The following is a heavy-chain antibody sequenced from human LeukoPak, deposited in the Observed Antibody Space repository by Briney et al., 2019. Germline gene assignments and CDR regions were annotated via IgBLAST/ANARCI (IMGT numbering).Heavy chain of an antibody. CDR2: IRCDGTIK. CDR1: GFTFSNYA. D-gene: IGHD4-17*01. J-gene: IGHJ2*01. CDR3: AKDPLTCGDYGWYFDL. V-gene: IGHV3-30*02. Sequence: GGSLRLSCAASGFTFSNYAMHWVRQAPGKGLEWVAFIRCDGTIKYYADSVKSRFTISRDNSKSTLYLHMDSLRPEDTAHYYCAKDPLTCGDYGWYFDLWGRGTLVTVSS.